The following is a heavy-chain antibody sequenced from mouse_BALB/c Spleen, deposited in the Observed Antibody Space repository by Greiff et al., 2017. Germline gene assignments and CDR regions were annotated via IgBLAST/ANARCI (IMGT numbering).Heavy chain of an antibody. J-gene: IGHJ2*01. CDR1: GFTFSNYW. V-gene: IGHV6-6*02. Sequence: EVKLMESGGGLVQPGGSMKLSCVASGFTFSNYWMNWVRQSPEKGLEWVAEIRLKSNNYATHYAESVKGRFTISRDDSKSSVYLQMNNLRAEDTSIYYVTRGWDDCYFDDWGQGTTLTVSS. CDR3: TRGWDDCYFDD. CDR2: IRLKSNNYAT. D-gene: IGHD4-1*01.